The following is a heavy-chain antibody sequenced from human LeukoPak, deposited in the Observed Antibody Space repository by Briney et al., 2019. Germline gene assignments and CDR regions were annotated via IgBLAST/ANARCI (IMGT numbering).Heavy chain of an antibody. Sequence: GGSLRLSCAASGFTFSSYGMHWVRQAPGKGLEWVAFIRYDGSNKYYADSVKGRFTISRDNSKNTLYLQMNSLRAEDTAVYYCAKDGGGVVPAAPGRFDPWGQGTLVTVSS. CDR3: AKDGGGVVPAAPGRFDP. J-gene: IGHJ5*02. V-gene: IGHV3-30*02. CDR2: IRYDGSNK. CDR1: GFTFSSYG. D-gene: IGHD2-2*01.